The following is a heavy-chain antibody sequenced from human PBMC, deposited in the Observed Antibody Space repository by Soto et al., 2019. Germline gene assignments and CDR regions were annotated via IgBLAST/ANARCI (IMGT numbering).Heavy chain of an antibody. D-gene: IGHD3-22*01. V-gene: IGHV4-39*01. CDR1: GGSISSSSYY. Sequence: SETLSLTCTVSGGSISSSSYYWGWIRQPPGKGLEWIGSIYYSGSTYYNPSLKSRVTISVDTSKNQFSLKLSSVTAADTAVYYCARQPFNPMIVVVSFFQYNWFDPWAREPWSPSPQ. CDR2: IYYSGST. CDR3: ARQPFNPMIVVVSFFQYNWFDP. J-gene: IGHJ5*02.